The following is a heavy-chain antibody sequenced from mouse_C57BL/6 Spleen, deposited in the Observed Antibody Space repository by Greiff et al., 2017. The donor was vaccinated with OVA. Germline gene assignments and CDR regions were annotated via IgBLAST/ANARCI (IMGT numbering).Heavy chain of an antibody. CDR2: ISSGSSTI. CDR1: GFTFSDYG. J-gene: IGHJ2*01. Sequence: EVKLEESGGGLVKPGGSLKLSCAASGFTFSDYGMHWVRQAPEKGLEWVAYISSGSSTIYYADTVKGRFTISRDNAKNTLFLQMTSLRSEDTAMYYCARALLTYFDYWGQGTTLTVSS. CDR3: ARALLTYFDY. D-gene: IGHD4-1*01. V-gene: IGHV5-17*01.